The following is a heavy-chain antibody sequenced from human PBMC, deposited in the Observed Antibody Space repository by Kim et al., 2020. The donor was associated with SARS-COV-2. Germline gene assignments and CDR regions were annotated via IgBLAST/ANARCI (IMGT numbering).Heavy chain of an antibody. J-gene: IGHJ6*03. Sequence: PSLKSRVTKSVDTSKNQFSLRLSSVTAADTAVYYCARGKTVDRYYYYYMDVWGKGTTVTVSS. D-gene: IGHD4-4*01. V-gene: IGHV4-59*09. CDR3: ARGKTVDRYYYYYMDV.